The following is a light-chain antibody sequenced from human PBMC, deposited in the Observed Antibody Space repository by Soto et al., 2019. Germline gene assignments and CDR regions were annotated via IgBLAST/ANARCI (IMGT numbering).Light chain of an antibody. V-gene: IGLV2-14*01. J-gene: IGLJ2*01. Sequence: QSALTQPASVSGSPGQSITISCTGTSSGVGGYNYVSWYQQHPGKAPKLMIYDVSNRPSGVSNRFSGSKSGNTASLTISGLQAEGEADYYCSSYTSSSTPGVVFGGGTKLTVL. CDR3: SSYTSSSTPGVV. CDR1: SSGVGGYNY. CDR2: DVS.